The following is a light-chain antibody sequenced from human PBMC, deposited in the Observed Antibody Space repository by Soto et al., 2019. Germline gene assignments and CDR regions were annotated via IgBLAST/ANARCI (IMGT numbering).Light chain of an antibody. CDR1: SSNIGSNT. CDR2: SNN. V-gene: IGLV1-44*01. Sequence: LTQPPSASGTPGQRVTISCSGSSSNIGSNTVNWYQQLPGTAPKLLIYSNNQRPSGVPDRFSGSKSGTSASLAISGLQSEDEADYYCAAWDDSLNGRSVFGTGTKV. CDR3: AAWDDSLNGRSV. J-gene: IGLJ1*01.